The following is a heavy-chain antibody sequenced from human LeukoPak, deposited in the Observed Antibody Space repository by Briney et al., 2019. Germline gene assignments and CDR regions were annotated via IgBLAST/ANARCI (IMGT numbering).Heavy chain of an antibody. D-gene: IGHD3-10*01. CDR1: GYTFTGYY. Sequence: ASVKVSCKASGYTFTGYYMHWVRQAPGQGLEWMGWINPNSGGTNYAQKFQGWVTMTRDTSISTAYMELRSLRSDDTAVYYCARDCELLWFGEVRYYGMDVWGQGTTVTVSS. CDR3: ARDCELLWFGEVRYYGMDV. CDR2: INPNSGGT. J-gene: IGHJ6*02. V-gene: IGHV1-2*04.